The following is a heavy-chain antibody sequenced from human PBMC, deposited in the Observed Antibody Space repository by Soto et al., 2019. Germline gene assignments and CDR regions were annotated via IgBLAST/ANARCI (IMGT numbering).Heavy chain of an antibody. D-gene: IGHD6-13*01. CDR1: GGSFSGYY. V-gene: IGHV4-34*01. CDR2: INHSGST. CDR3: ARVRKQLPDYYYMDV. J-gene: IGHJ6*03. Sequence: ETLSLTCAVYGGSFSGYYWSWIRQPPGKGLEWIGEINHSGSTNYNPSLKSRVTISVDTSKNQFSLKLSSVTAADTAVYYCARVRKQLPDYYYMDVWGKGTTVTVSS.